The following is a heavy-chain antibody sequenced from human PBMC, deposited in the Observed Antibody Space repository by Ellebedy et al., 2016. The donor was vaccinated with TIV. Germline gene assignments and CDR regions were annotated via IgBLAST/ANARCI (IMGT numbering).Heavy chain of an antibody. J-gene: IGHJ3*01. D-gene: IGHD7-27*01. V-gene: IGHV3-30*03. CDR3: ARDSISGDNGFDV. Sequence: GESLKISCAASGFTFSNYGMHWVRQAPGKGLEWVALISYDGSNKYYIDSVKGRFTISRDNSKSTLYLQMNSLRAEDTAMYYCARDSISGDNGFDVWGQGTMVTVSS. CDR1: GFTFSNYG. CDR2: ISYDGSNK.